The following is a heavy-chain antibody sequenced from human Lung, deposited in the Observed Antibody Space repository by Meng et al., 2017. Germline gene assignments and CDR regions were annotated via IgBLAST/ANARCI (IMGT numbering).Heavy chain of an antibody. CDR1: GYRFTAYY. J-gene: IGHJ6*02. CDR3: ARELAVDGGNAVDYYYYGMDV. CDR2: INPNSGAT. D-gene: IGHD4-23*01. Sequence: ASAKVSCKASGYRFTAYYIQWVRQAPGQGLEWMGWINPNSGATKYAQKFQGRVTMTRDTSITTAYMELSGLKSEDTAVYYCARELAVDGGNAVDYYYYGMDVWGQGTTVTVSS. V-gene: IGHV1-2*02.